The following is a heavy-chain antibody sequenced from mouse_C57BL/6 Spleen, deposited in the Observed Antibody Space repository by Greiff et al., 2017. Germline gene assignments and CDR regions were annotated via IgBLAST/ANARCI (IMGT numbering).Heavy chain of an antibody. D-gene: IGHD2-4*01. CDR3: ASQGLRRGYYAMDY. J-gene: IGHJ4*01. CDR1: GYSITSGYY. Sequence: EVQLQQSGPGLVKPSQSLSLTCSVTGYSITSGYYWNWIRQFPGNKLEWMGYISYDGSNNYNPSLKNRISITRDTSKNQFFLKLNSVTTEDTATYYCASQGLRRGYYAMDYWGQGTSVTVSS. CDR2: ISYDGSN. V-gene: IGHV3-6*01.